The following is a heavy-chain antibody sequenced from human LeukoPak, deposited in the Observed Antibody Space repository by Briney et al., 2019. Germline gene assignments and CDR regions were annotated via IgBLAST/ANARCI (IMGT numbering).Heavy chain of an antibody. CDR1: GFTFSSYS. CDR2: ISSSSSYI. D-gene: IGHD6-6*01. J-gene: IGHJ4*02. CDR3: ARGEWSSSPFDY. V-gene: IGHV3-21*01. Sequence: TGGSLRLSCAASGFTFSSYSMNWVRQAPGKGLEWVSSISSSSSYIYYADSVKGRFTISRDNARNSLYLQMNSLRADDTAVYYCARGEWSSSPFDYWGQGTLVTVSS.